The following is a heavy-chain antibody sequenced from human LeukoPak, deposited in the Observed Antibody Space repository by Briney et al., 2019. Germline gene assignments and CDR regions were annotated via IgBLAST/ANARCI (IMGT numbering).Heavy chain of an antibody. CDR1: GLTVSRNY. J-gene: IGHJ4*02. CDR3: ARGRRDSSGYYYAVYFDY. D-gene: IGHD3-22*01. V-gene: IGHV3-66*01. Sequence: GGSLRLSCAASGLTVSRNYMSWVRQAPGKGLEWVSVIYSGGSTYYADSVKGRFTISRDNSKSTLYLQMNSLRAEDTAVYYCARGRRDSSGYYYAVYFDYWGQGTLVTVSS. CDR2: IYSGGST.